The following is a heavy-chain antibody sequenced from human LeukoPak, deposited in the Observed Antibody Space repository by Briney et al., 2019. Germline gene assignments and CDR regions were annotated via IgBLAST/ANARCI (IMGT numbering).Heavy chain of an antibody. CDR3: ARGFYMDV. CDR1: GGSISSHY. Sequence: PSETLSLTCTVSGGSISSHYWSWIRQPPGKGLEWIGYIYYSGSTNYNPSLKSRVTISVDTSKNQFSLKLGSVTAADTAVYYCARGFYMDVWGKGPRSPSP. CDR2: IYYSGST. J-gene: IGHJ6*03. V-gene: IGHV4-59*11.